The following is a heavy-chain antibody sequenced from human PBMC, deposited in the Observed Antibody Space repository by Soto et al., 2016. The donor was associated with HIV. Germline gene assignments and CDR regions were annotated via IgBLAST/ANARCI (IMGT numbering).Heavy chain of an antibody. D-gene: IGHD5-12*01. J-gene: IGHJ4*02. CDR3: ARDAGGYSGYEGFDY. CDR2: ISYDGSSK. V-gene: IGHV3-30*04. Sequence: VQLVESGGGVVQPGRSLRLSCAASGFTFSNFAMHWVRQAPGKGLEWVAVISYDGSSKYYADSVKGRFTISRDNSKNTLYLQMNSLRAEDSAVYYCARDAGGYSGYEGFDYWGQGTLVTVSS. CDR1: GFTFSNFA.